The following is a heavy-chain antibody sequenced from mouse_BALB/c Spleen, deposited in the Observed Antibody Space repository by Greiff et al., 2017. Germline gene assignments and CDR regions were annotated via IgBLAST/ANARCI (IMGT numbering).Heavy chain of an antibody. D-gene: IGHD4-1*01. J-gene: IGHJ1*01. CDR1: GFSLTGYG. V-gene: IGHV2-6-7*01. CDR3: ARLGRHWYFEV. CDR2: IWGDGST. Sequence: VQVVESGPGLVAPSQSLSITCTVSGFSLTGYGVNWVRQPPGKGLEWLGMIWGDGSTDYNSALKSRLSLSKDNSKSQVFLKMNSLQTDDTARYYCARLGRHWYFEVWGAGTTVTVSS.